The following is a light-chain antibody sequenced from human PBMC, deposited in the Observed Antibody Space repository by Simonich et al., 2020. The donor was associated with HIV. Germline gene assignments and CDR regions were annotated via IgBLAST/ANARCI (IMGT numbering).Light chain of an antibody. V-gene: IGKV2-30*02. CDR2: KVS. J-gene: IGKJ4*01. CDR1: QSLVHSDGNTY. Sequence: DVVRTQSPLSLPVTLGQPASISCRSSQSLVHSDGNTYLNWFQQRPGQSPRRLIYKVSNRDSGVPDRFSGSGSGTDFTLKISRVEAEDVGVYFCMQGTHWPVTFGGGTKVEIK. CDR3: MQGTHWPVT.